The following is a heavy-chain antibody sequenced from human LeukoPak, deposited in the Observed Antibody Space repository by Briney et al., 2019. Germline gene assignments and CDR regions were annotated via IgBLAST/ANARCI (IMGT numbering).Heavy chain of an antibody. CDR1: GYTFSDYA. J-gene: IGHJ4*02. D-gene: IGHD2-2*01. V-gene: IGHV1-3*01. CDR2: IDAGNGDT. Sequence: ASVKVSCKASGYTFSDYAMHWVRQAPGKMFEWRGWIDAGNGDTRYSQKFQGRVTITRDTSASTAYIELRSLRSEDTAMYYCARGSTSDWPLDHWGQETLVTISS. CDR3: ARGSTSDWPLDH.